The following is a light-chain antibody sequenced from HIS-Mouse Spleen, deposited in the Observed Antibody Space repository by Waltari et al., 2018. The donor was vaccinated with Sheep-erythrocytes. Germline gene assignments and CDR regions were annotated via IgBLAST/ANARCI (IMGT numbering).Light chain of an antibody. CDR3: CSYAGSYNHV. Sequence: QSALTQPRSVSGSPGQSVTISCTGTSSDVVGSNYFAWYQQHPGKAPKLMIYDVSKRPSGVPDRFSGSKSGNTASLTISGLQAEDEADYYCCSYAGSYNHVFATGTKVTVL. CDR1: SSDVVGSNY. J-gene: IGLJ1*01. V-gene: IGLV2-11*01. CDR2: DVS.